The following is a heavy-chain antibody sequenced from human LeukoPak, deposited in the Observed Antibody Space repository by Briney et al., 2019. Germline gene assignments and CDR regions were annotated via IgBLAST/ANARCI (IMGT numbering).Heavy chain of an antibody. Sequence: GGSLRLSCAASGFTFSSAGMHWVRQAPGKGLEWMAFILSDGSNLYYADSVKGRFTISRDNSKNTLYLQMNSLRAEDTAVYYCAKDRGTYHFGDYWGQGTLVTVSS. V-gene: IGHV3-30*02. J-gene: IGHJ4*02. CDR2: ILSDGSNL. D-gene: IGHD1-26*01. CDR1: GFTFSSAG. CDR3: AKDRGTYHFGDY.